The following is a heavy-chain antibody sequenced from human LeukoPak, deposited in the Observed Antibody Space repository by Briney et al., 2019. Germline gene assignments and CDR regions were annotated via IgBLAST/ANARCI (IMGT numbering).Heavy chain of an antibody. D-gene: IGHD7-27*01. CDR2: ISYDGSNK. CDR3: ARGTNWGYDY. J-gene: IGHJ4*02. CDR1: GITFSSYG. Sequence: QPGSSLTLSCAASGITFSSYGMRWVRQAPGKGLEWVAIISYDGSNKYYADSVKGRFTISRDNSKNTLYLQMNSLRPEDTAVYYCARGTNWGYDYWGQGTLVTVSS. V-gene: IGHV3-30*03.